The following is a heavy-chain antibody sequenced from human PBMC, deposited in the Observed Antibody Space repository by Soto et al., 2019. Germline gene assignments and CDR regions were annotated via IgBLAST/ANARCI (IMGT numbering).Heavy chain of an antibody. CDR1: GLTFSDYS. D-gene: IGHD6-6*01. V-gene: IGHV3-11*01. J-gene: IGHJ4*02. CDR2: IDSRGRTL. CDR3: ARQAARNYIDS. Sequence: XESLSLSFVACGLTFSDYSMSWIRQAPGKGLEWLAFIDSRGRTLSYADSVRGRFTISRDNAENSVYLQMDSLRADDTAVYYCARQAARNYIDSWAQGNSVTVSS.